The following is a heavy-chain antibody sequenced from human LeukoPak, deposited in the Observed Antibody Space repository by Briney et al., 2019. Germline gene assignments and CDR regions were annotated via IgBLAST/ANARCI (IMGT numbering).Heavy chain of an antibody. CDR1: GLTFSRFA. V-gene: IGHV3-23*01. D-gene: IGHD3-9*01. J-gene: IGHJ6*02. CDR2: ISGSGGIT. Sequence: GGSQRLSCAASGLTFSRFAMHWVRQAPGKGLEWVSDISGSGGITNYADSVKGRFTISRDNSKNTLYLQMNSLRAEDTAVYFCAKGAEYFDSLTGYYYYYGMDVWGQGTTVTVSS. CDR3: AKGAEYFDSLTGYYYYYGMDV.